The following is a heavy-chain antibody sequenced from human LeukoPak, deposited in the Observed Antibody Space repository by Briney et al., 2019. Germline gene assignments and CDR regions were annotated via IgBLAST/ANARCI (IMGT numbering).Heavy chain of an antibody. CDR2: IGTAGDI. J-gene: IGHJ4*02. D-gene: IGHD5-18*01. CDR3: ARGPLIQLWVDY. CDR1: GFTFSNYD. V-gene: IGHV3-13*01. Sequence: GGSLRLSCAASGFTFSNYDMHWVRKATGKGLEWVSGIGTAGDIYYPGSVKGRFTISRENAKNSLYLQMNSLRAGDTAVYYCARGPLIQLWVDYWGQGTLVTVSS.